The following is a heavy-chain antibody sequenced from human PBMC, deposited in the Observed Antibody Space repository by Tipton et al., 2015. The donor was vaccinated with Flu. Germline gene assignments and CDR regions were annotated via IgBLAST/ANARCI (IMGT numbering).Heavy chain of an antibody. D-gene: IGHD7-27*01. J-gene: IGHJ4*02. CDR2: IYPRDSDT. V-gene: IGHV5-51*01. CDR3: AMSFRIWGDFDF. CDR1: GYTFTSYW. Sequence: VQLVQSGAEVKKPGESLKISCKGSGYTFTSYWIGWVRHMPGKGLEWMGIIYPRDSDTRYSPSFQGQVTISADKSINTAYLQWSSLKASDPAMYYCAMSFRIWGDFDFWGQGTLVSVSS.